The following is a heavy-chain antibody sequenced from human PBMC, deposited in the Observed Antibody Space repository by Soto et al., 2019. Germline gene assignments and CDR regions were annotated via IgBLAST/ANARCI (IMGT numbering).Heavy chain of an antibody. Sequence: SETLSLPCTVSFGSFRSGSHYWICIRQPPGKGLEWIAYISYTGTTSYNPSLKSRVTISIDTSKNQFSLRLDSVTAADTAVYYCARDRVTTPRFYDYWGRGTLVTVSS. CDR3: ARDRVTTPRFYDY. J-gene: IGHJ4*01. CDR1: FGSFRSGSHY. CDR2: ISYTGTT. V-gene: IGHV4-61*01. D-gene: IGHD2-21*02.